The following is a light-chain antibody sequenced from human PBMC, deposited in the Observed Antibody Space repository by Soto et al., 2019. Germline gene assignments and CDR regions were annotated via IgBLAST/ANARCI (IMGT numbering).Light chain of an antibody. V-gene: IGKV3-20*01. J-gene: IGKJ2*01. CDR3: HQYSTSPYT. CDR1: QSVSSSY. Sequence: EIVLTQSPGTLSLSPGERATLSCRASQSVSSSYLAWYQQKPGQAPRLLIYDASTRAAGIPDRFRGSGSGTDFTLAISRLEPDDVAVYYCHQYSTSPYTCGQGTKLEIK. CDR2: DAS.